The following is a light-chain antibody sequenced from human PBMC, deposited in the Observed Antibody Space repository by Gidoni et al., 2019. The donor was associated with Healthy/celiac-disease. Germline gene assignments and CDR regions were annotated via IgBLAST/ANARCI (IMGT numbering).Light chain of an antibody. V-gene: IGKV3-11*01. CDR2: DAS. CDR1: QSVSSY. CDR3: QQRSNWPPYT. J-gene: IGKJ2*01. Sequence: IVLTQSPATLSLSPGERATLSCRASQSVSSYLAWYQQKPGQAPRLLIYDASNRATGIPARFSGSGSGTDFTLTINSLEPEDFAVYYCQQRSNWPPYTFGQGTKLEIK.